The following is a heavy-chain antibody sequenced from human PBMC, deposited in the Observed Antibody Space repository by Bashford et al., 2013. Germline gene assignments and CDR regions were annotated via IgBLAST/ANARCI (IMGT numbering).Heavy chain of an antibody. CDR2: ISAYNGQT. CDR1: GSRFTNFG. CDR3: AREGYYYGSGTYAPPRLYGLDV. J-gene: IGHJ6*02. Sequence: VASVKVSCKATGSRFTNFGLSWVRQAPGQGLEWMGWISAYNGQTYYAHKFQGRVRMTTDTSANIGYMELRGLRSGDTAVYYCAREGYYYGSGTYAPPRLYGLDVWGQGTTVTVSS. V-gene: IGHV1-18*01. D-gene: IGHD3-10*01.